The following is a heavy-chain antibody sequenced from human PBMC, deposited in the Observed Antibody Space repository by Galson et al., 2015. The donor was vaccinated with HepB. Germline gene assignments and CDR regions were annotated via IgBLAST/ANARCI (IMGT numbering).Heavy chain of an antibody. CDR2: IYYSGST. V-gene: IGHV4-39*01. CDR1: GGSISSSSYY. Sequence: ETLSLTCTVSGGSISSSSYYWGWIRQPPGKGLEWIGSIYYSGSTYYNPSLKSRVTISVDTSKNQFSLKLSSVTAADTAVYYCARHSHDRIRYYYGMDVWGQGTTVTVSS. J-gene: IGHJ6*02. D-gene: IGHD1-14*01. CDR3: ARHSHDRIRYYYGMDV.